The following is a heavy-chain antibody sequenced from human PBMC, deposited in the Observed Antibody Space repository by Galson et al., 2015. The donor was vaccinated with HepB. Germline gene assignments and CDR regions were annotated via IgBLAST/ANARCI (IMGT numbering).Heavy chain of an antibody. D-gene: IGHD4-17*01. CDR1: GFTLSDSA. CDR3: TRLRAYGDPKNFYYYAMDV. CDR2: IRSKANSYAT. V-gene: IGHV3-73*01. J-gene: IGHJ6*02. Sequence: LRLSCAASGFTLSDSAIYWVRQASGKGLEWVGRIRSKANSYATAYAASVKGRFTISRDDSKNTAYLQMNSLKTEDTAVYYCTRLRAYGDPKNFYYYAMDVWGQGTTVTVSS.